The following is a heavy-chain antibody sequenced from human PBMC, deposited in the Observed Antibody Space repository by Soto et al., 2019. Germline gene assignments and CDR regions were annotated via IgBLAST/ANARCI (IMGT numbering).Heavy chain of an antibody. CDR1: GFTFSSYG. J-gene: IGHJ6*02. CDR3: AKVMITFGGVIANYGMDV. V-gene: IGHV3-30*18. Sequence: GGSLRLSCAASGFTFSSYGMHWVRQAPGKGLEWVAVISYDGSNKYYADSVKGRFTISRDNSKNTLYLQMNSLRAEDTAVYYCAKVMITFGGVIANYGMDVWGQGTTVTVSS. D-gene: IGHD3-16*02. CDR2: ISYDGSNK.